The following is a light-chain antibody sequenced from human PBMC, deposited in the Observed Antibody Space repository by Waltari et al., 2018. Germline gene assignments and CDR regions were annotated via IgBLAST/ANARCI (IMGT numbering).Light chain of an antibody. J-gene: IGKJ3*01. CDR3: QESYSTLSFT. Sequence: DIQMTQFPSSLSASVGDRVTITCRASQSIGTSLHWYQQKFGKAARLLIRDASTLHSGVPSRFSGSGSGTDFTLTISSLQPEDFATYYCQESYSTLSFTFGPGTKVDV. CDR2: DAS. V-gene: IGKV1-39*01. CDR1: QSIGTS.